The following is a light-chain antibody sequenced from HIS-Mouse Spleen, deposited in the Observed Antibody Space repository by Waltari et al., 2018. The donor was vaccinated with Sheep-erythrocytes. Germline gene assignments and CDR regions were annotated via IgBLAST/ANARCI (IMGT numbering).Light chain of an antibody. CDR2: DVS. CDR1: SSDVGGYNY. Sequence: QSALTQPASVSGSPGQPITISGTGTSSDVGGYNYVSWYQQHPGKAPKLMIYDVSNRPSGVSNRSSGSKSGNTASLTISGLQAEDEADYYCSSYTSSSTLVVFGGGTKLTVL. V-gene: IGLV2-14*03. J-gene: IGLJ2*01. CDR3: SSYTSSSTLVV.